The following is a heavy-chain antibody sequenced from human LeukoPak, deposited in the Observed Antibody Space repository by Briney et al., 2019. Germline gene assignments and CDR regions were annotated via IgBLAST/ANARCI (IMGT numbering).Heavy chain of an antibody. J-gene: IGHJ1*01. D-gene: IGHD2-15*01. CDR1: GDSFTTYS. Sequence: SVKVSCKTSGDSFTTYSISWVRQAPGQGLEWMGDIAPMLEKANYARKFQGRVTMTADQSTSTVYMELSSLESDDTAVYYCAREVIVHHPAFGDWGQGTQVTVSS. CDR3: AREVIVHHPAFGD. V-gene: IGHV1-69*01. CDR2: IAPMLEKA.